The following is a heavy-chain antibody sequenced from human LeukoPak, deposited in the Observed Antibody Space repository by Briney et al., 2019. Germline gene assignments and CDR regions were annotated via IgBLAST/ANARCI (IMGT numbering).Heavy chain of an antibody. CDR1: GFTFSSYG. J-gene: IGHJ4*02. CDR2: ISYDGSNK. Sequence: PGGSLRLSCAASGFTFSSYGMHWVRQAPGKGLEWVAVISYDGSNKYYADSVKGRFTISRDNSKNTLYLQMNSLGAEDTAVYYCASWMGAPLPFDYWGQGTLVTVSS. D-gene: IGHD1-26*01. CDR3: ASWMGAPLPFDY. V-gene: IGHV3-30*03.